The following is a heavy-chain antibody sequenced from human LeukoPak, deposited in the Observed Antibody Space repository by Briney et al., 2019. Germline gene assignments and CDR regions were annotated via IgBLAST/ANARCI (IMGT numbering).Heavy chain of an antibody. D-gene: IGHD3-16*01. Sequence: PGGSLRLSCAASGFNFRKYWMQWVRQVPGKGLVWVSEINPDGDYSGHSNSVRGRFTISRDNAKNTLYLQMTSLSAEGTAVYYCARSLGDWGQGTLVSVSS. V-gene: IGHV3-74*01. J-gene: IGHJ4*01. CDR3: ARSLGD. CDR1: GFNFRKYW. CDR2: INPDGDYS.